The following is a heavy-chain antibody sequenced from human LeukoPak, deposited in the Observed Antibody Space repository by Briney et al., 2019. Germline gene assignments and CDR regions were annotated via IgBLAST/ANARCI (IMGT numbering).Heavy chain of an antibody. D-gene: IGHD3-22*01. CDR3: AREEPSPYYYDSSGYYGY. J-gene: IGHJ4*02. V-gene: IGHV6-1*01. CDR1: GDSVSSNSAA. CDR2: TYYRSKWYN. Sequence: SQTLSLTCAISGDSVSSNSAAWNWIRQSPSRGLEWLGRTYYRSKWYNDYAVSVKSRITINPDTSKNQFSLQLNSVTPEDTAVYYCAREEPSPYYYDSSGYYGYWGQGTLVTVSS.